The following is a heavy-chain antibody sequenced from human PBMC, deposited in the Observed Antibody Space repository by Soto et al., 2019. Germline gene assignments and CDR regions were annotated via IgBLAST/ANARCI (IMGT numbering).Heavy chain of an antibody. CDR2: IYSGGST. CDR3: ARDRVESGYPEYFQH. V-gene: IGHV3-53*01. CDR1: GFTVSSNY. D-gene: IGHD3-22*01. Sequence: EVQLVESGGGLIQPGGSLRLSCAASGFTVSSNYMSWVRQAPAKGLEWVSVIYSGGSTYYADSVKGRFTISRDNSKNTLYLQMKSLRAEDTAVYYCARDRVESGYPEYFQHWGQGTLVTVSS. J-gene: IGHJ1*01.